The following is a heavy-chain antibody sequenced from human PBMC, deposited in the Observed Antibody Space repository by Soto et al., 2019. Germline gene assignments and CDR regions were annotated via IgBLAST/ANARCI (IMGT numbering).Heavy chain of an antibody. Sequence: QVQLVESGGGVVQPGRSLRLSCAASGFTFSSYGMHWVRQAPCKGLEWVAVIWYDGSNKYYADSVKGRFTISRDNSKHTLSLQMNSLRAEDTAVYYCARDHEPYGLDVWGQGTTVTVSS. V-gene: IGHV3-33*01. J-gene: IGHJ6*02. CDR2: IWYDGSNK. CDR3: ARDHEPYGLDV. CDR1: GFTFSSYG.